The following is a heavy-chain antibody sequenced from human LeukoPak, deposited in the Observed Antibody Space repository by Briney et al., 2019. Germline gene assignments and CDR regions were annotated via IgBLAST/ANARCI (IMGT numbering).Heavy chain of an antibody. CDR1: GYTFTSYY. CDR2: INPSGGST. D-gene: IGHD3-3*01. CDR3: ARSGVRGDYDFWGGYYSPYYFDY. Sequence: ASVKVSCKASGYTFTSYYMHWVRQAPGQGLEWMGIINPSGGSTSYAQKFQGRVTMTRDTSTSTVYMELSSLRSEDTAVYYCARSGVRGDYDFWGGYYSPYYFDYWGQGTLVTVSS. J-gene: IGHJ4*02. V-gene: IGHV1-46*01.